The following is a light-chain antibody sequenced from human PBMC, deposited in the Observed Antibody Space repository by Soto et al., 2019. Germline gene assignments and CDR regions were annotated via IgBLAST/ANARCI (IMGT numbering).Light chain of an antibody. Sequence: DIQMTQSPSSLSASVGDRVTITCQASQDISNYLNWYQQKPGKAPKLLIYDASNLETGVPSRFSGSGSGTDFTFTISSLQPEDIATYYCQQYDNLPRYTFGQGTKLRSN. CDR1: QDISNY. V-gene: IGKV1-33*01. J-gene: IGKJ2*01. CDR2: DAS. CDR3: QQYDNLPRYT.